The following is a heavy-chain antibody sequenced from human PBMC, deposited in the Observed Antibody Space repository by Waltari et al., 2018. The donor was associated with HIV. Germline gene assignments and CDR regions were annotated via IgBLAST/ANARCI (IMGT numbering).Heavy chain of an antibody. CDR2: INPNSGGT. V-gene: IGHV1-2*06. Sequence: QVQLVQPGAEVRKPGASVKVSCQASGYTFTGYYLLWVRQAPGQGLEWMGRINPNSGGTNYAQKFQARVTMTRDTSIGAAHMELSSLRPNDTAVYYCARVTTVTGDSYFYYGMDVWGQGTTVTVSS. CDR3: ARVTTVTGDSYFYYGMDV. CDR1: GYTFTGYY. J-gene: IGHJ6*02. D-gene: IGHD4-17*01.